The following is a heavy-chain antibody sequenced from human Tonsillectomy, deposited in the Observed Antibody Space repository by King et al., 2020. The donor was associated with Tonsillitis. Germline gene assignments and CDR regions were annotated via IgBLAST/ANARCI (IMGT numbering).Heavy chain of an antibody. CDR2: ISSSSSTI. CDR1: GFTFSSYS. J-gene: IGHJ4*02. V-gene: IGHV3-48*02. D-gene: IGHD6-19*01. Sequence: VQLVGSGGGLVQPGGSLRLSCAASGFTFSSYSMNWVRQAPGKGLEWVSYISSSSSTIYYADSVKGRFTVSRDNAKNSLYLQMNSLRDEDTAVYYCAREEYSSGWYVFDYWGQGTLVTVSS. CDR3: AREEYSSGWYVFDY.